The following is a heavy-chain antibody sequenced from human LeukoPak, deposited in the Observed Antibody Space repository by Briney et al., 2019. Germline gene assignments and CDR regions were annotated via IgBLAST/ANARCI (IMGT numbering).Heavy chain of an antibody. Sequence: GESLKISCKGSGYSFTSYWLGWVRQMPGKGLEWMGIIYPGDSDTRYSPSFQGQVTISADKSISTAYLQWSSLKASDTAMYYCARFYAGDSSGYYYLDYWGQGTLVTVSS. CDR3: ARFYAGDSSGYYYLDY. CDR1: GYSFTSYW. V-gene: IGHV5-51*01. CDR2: IYPGDSDT. J-gene: IGHJ4*02. D-gene: IGHD3-22*01.